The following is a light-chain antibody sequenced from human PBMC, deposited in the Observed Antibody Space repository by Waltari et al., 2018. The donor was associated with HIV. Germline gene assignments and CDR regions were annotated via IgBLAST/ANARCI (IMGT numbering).Light chain of an antibody. CDR1: NSNIGSTYD. CDR2: ANN. CDR3: QSYDSRLSAWV. J-gene: IGLJ3*02. V-gene: IGLV1-40*01. Sequence: QSVLTQPPSVSGAPGQRVTISCTGRNSNIGSTYDVHWNQLLPGKAPKLLIYANNNRPSGVPDRFSGSKSGASASLAITGLQAEDEADYSCQSYDSRLSAWVFGGGTKVTVL.